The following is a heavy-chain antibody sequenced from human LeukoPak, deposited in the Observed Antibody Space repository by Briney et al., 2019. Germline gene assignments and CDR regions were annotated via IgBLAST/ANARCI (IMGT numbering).Heavy chain of an antibody. V-gene: IGHV3-23*01. J-gene: IGHJ4*02. CDR2: ISGSGDST. D-gene: IGHD1-26*01. Sequence: GGSLRLSCAASGFTFSSYAMSWVRHAPGKGLEWVSSISGSGDSTYYADSVKGRFTISRDNSKNTLYLQVNSLRAEDTAVFYCAKERGSSFYYFDCWGQGTLVTVSS. CDR1: GFTFSSYA. CDR3: AKERGSSFYYFDC.